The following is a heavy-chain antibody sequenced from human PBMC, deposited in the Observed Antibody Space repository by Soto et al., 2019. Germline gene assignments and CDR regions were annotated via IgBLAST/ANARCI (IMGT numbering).Heavy chain of an antibody. CDR2: TYYRSKWYN. Sequence: SQTLSLTCAISGDSVSSNSAAWNWIRQSPSRGLEWLGRTYYRSKWYNDYAVSVKSRITINPDTSKNQFSLQLNSVTPEDTAVYYCARGYSSSSVAAGNHLDVWAKGTTVTVSS. D-gene: IGHD6-6*01. V-gene: IGHV6-1*01. J-gene: IGHJ6*04. CDR3: ARGYSSSSVAAGNHLDV. CDR1: GDSVSSNSAA.